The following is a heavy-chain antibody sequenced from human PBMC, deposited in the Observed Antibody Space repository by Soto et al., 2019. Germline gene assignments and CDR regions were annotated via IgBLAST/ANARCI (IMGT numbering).Heavy chain of an antibody. Sequence: GESPKISCNGSGYSFTSYLIGLVRQVPGKGLELVGIIYTGDSDTSYSLSFQGQVTISADKTISTAYLPWGSLKASATAMYYSERNDTSWYEFDYWGQGALVTVSS. D-gene: IGHD6-13*01. CDR2: IYTGDSDT. V-gene: IGHV5-51*01. CDR3: ERNDTSWYEFDY. CDR1: GYSFTSYL. J-gene: IGHJ4*02.